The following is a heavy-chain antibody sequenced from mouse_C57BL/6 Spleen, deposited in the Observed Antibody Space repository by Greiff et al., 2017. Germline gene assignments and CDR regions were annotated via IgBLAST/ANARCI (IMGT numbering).Heavy chain of an antibody. V-gene: IGHV1-85*01. D-gene: IGHD1-1*01. CDR2: IYPRDGST. J-gene: IGHJ1*03. CDR1: FYTFTIYY. Sequence: VKLVESVPSLFPPFAPSHFSFNSSFYTFTIYYINFCKQMPGQGLEWIGWIYPRDGSTKYNEKFKGKATLTVDTSSSTAYMELHSLTSEDSAVYFCARDYYGSYWYFDVWGTGTTVTVSS. CDR3: ARDYYGSYWYFDV.